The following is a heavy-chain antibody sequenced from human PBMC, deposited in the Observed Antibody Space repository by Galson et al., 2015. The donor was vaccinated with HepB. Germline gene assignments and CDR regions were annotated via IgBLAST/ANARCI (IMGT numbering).Heavy chain of an antibody. J-gene: IGHJ4*02. CDR1: GGTFSSYA. Sequence: SVKVSCKASGGTFSSYAISWVRQAPGQGLEWMGGIIPIFGTANYAQKFQGRVTITADESTSTAYMELSSLRSEDTAVYYCASPSHSYGYFTSYFDYWGQGTLVTVSS. CDR2: IIPIFGTA. CDR3: ASPSHSYGYFTSYFDY. D-gene: IGHD5-18*01. V-gene: IGHV1-69*13.